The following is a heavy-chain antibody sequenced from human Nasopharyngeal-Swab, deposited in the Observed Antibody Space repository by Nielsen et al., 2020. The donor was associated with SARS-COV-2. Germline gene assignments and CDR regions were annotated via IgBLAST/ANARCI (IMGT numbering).Heavy chain of an antibody. J-gene: IGHJ4*02. CDR2: ISYDGSNK. Sequence: GESLKISCAASGFTFSSYGMYWVRQAPGKGLEWVAVISYDGSNKYYADSVKGRFTISRDNSKNTLYLQMNSLRAEDTAVYYCAKQWLLGGHIDYWGQGTLVTVSS. D-gene: IGHD3-22*01. CDR3: AKQWLLGGHIDY. V-gene: IGHV3-30*18. CDR1: GFTFSSYG.